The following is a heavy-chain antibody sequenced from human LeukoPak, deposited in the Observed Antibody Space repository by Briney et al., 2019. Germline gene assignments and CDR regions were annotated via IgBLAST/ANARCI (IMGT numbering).Heavy chain of an antibody. CDR1: GGTFSSYA. Sequence: ASVKVSCKASGGTFSSYAISWVRQAPRQGLEWMGGIIPIFGTANYAQKFQGRVTITADESTSTAYMELSSLRSEDTAVYYCAGRYCSGGSCHYYYGMDVWGQGTTVTVSS. CDR2: IIPIFGTA. J-gene: IGHJ6*02. CDR3: AGRYCSGGSCHYYYGMDV. V-gene: IGHV1-69*13. D-gene: IGHD2-15*01.